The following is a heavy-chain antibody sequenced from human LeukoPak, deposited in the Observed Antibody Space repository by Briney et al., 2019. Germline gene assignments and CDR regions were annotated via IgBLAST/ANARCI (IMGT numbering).Heavy chain of an antibody. CDR2: IRSKANRYAT. V-gene: IGHV3-73*01. CDR1: GVTFRGSA. J-gene: IGHJ6*03. D-gene: IGHD6-19*01. Sequence: GGSLRLSCAASGVTFRGSAMHWVRQASGKGLEWVGRIRSKANRYATAYAASVKGRFTISRDDSKNTAYLQMNSLKTEDTAVYYCTRLHSSGYYYYYYMDVWGKGTTVTVSS. CDR3: TRLHSSGYYYYYYMDV.